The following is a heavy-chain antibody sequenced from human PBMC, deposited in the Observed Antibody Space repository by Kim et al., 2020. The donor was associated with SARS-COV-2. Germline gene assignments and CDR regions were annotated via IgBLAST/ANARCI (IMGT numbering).Heavy chain of an antibody. D-gene: IGHD2-2*01. V-gene: IGHV3-48*02. CDR3: ARDTTRYCSSTSCVPGDV. CDR1: GFTFSSYS. Sequence: GGSLRLSCAASGFTFSSYSMNWVRQAPGKGLEWVSYISSSSSTIYYADSVKGRFTISRDNAKNSLYLQMNSLRDEDTAVYYCARDTTRYCSSTSCVPGDVWGQGTTVTVSS. CDR2: ISSSSSTI. J-gene: IGHJ6*02.